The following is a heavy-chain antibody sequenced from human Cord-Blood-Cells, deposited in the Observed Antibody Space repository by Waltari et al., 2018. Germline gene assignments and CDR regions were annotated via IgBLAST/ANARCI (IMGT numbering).Heavy chain of an antibody. Sequence: QVQLQQWGAGLLKPSETLSLTCAVYGGSFSGYYWSWIRQPPGKGLEWIGEINHSGSTNYNPSLKSRVTISVDTSKNRFSLKLSSVTAADTAVYYCARGRRIAVAGNFDYWGQGTLVTVSS. D-gene: IGHD6-19*01. J-gene: IGHJ4*02. CDR1: GGSFSGYY. V-gene: IGHV4-34*01. CDR3: ARGRRIAVAGNFDY. CDR2: INHSGST.